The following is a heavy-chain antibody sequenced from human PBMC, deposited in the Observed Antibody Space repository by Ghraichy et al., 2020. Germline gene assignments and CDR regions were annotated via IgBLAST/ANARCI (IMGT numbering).Heavy chain of an antibody. Sequence: GESLNISCAASGFTFSSYWMSWVRQAPGKGLEWVANIKQDGSEKYYVDSVKGRFTISRDNAKNSLYLQMNSLRAEDTAVYYCARDCDYDSSGWSGGFDYWGQGTLVTVSS. D-gene: IGHD3-22*01. CDR2: IKQDGSEK. J-gene: IGHJ4*02. V-gene: IGHV3-7*04. CDR3: ARDCDYDSSGWSGGFDY. CDR1: GFTFSSYW.